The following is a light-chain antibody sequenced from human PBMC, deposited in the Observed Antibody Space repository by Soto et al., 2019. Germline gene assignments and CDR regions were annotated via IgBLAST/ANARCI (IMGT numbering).Light chain of an antibody. CDR2: AAF. Sequence: DIQMTHSPSSLSASVGDRVAITYRSSQAINNYLAWYQQKPGKFPKLLIYAAFTLHPGVPSRFSGSGSGTDFTLTISSLQPEDVATYYCQKYNSAPLTFGPGTRLEIK. V-gene: IGKV1-27*01. CDR1: QAINNY. CDR3: QKYNSAPLT. J-gene: IGKJ5*01.